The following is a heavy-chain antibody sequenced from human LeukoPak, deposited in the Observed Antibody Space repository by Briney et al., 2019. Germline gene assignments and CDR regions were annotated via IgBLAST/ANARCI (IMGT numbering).Heavy chain of an antibody. CDR1: GGSISSYY. CDR3: ARRYYGSGSKRNWFDP. V-gene: IGHV4-59*12. Sequence: PSETLSLTCTVSGGSISSYYWSWIRQPPGKGLEWVGYIYYSGSTNYNPSLKSRVTISVDTSKNQFSLKLSSVTAADTAVYYCARRYYGSGSKRNWFDPWGQGTLVTVSS. CDR2: IYYSGST. J-gene: IGHJ5*02. D-gene: IGHD3-10*01.